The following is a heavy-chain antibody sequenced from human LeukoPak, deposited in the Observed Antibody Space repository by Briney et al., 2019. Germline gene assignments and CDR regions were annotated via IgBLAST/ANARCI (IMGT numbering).Heavy chain of an antibody. CDR1: GGSISRGDYY. V-gene: IGHV4-30-4*02. Sequence: SETLSLTCTVSGGSISRGDYYWSWIRQPPGKGLEWIGYIYYTGSTHYNPSLKNRVTISVDTSKNQFSLKLSSVTAADTAVYYCAREGFAFNWFDPWGQGTLVTVSS. J-gene: IGHJ5*02. CDR3: AREGFAFNWFDP. CDR2: IYYTGST. D-gene: IGHD3-3*01.